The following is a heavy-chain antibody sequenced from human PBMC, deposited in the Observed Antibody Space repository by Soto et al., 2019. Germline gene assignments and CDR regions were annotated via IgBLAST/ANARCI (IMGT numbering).Heavy chain of an antibody. J-gene: IGHJ5*02. Sequence: QVQLVQSGAEVKKPGASVKVSCKASGYTFTSYYMNWVRHAPAQGLEWMGIIYTSGGSTSYAQNLKGGVTMNKDKTTSTVYMELNSLRSEDTAVYYCARESHSDTRYGYVGKNWFDPWGQGTLVPVSS. V-gene: IGHV1-46*04. CDR3: ARESHSDTRYGYVGKNWFDP. CDR1: GYTFTSYY. D-gene: IGHD5-18*01. CDR2: IYTSGGST.